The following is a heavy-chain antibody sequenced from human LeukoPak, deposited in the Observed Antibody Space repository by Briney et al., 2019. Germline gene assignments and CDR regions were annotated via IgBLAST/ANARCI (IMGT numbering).Heavy chain of an antibody. CDR3: ARSGYSYGQPFDY. Sequence: GGSLRLSCAASGFTFSSYEMNWVRQAPVKGLEWVSYISRSGSTRYYADSVKGRFTISRDNAKNLLYLQMNSLRAEDTAVYFCARSGYSYGQPFDYWGLGALVTVSS. CDR2: ISRSGSTR. J-gene: IGHJ4*02. CDR1: GFTFSSYE. D-gene: IGHD5-18*01. V-gene: IGHV3-48*03.